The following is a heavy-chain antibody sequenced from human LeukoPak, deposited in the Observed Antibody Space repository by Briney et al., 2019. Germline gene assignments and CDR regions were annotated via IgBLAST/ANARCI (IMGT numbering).Heavy chain of an antibody. D-gene: IGHD4-17*01. CDR2: ISSSSSYI. Sequence: GGSLRLSCAASGFTLGDYAMSWVRQAPGKGLEWVSSISSSSSYIYYADSVKGRFTISRDNAKNSLYLQMNSLRAEDTAVYYCARVQEGYGDDGLFGSYYYYMDVWGKGTTVTVSS. CDR1: GFTLGDYA. J-gene: IGHJ6*03. V-gene: IGHV3-21*01. CDR3: ARVQEGYGDDGLFGSYYYYMDV.